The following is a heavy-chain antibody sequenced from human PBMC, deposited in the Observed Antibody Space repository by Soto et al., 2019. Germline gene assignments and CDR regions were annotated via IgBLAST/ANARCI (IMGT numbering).Heavy chain of an antibody. CDR2: IYYSGST. Sequence: PSETLSLTCTVFGGSVSSYYWSWIRQPPGKGLEWIGYIYYSGSTNYNPSLKSRVTISVDTSKNQFSLKLSSVTAADTAVYYCARDGSGWYPDAFDIWGQGTMVTVSS. J-gene: IGHJ3*02. CDR3: ARDGSGWYPDAFDI. D-gene: IGHD6-19*01. V-gene: IGHV4-59*02. CDR1: GGSVSSYY.